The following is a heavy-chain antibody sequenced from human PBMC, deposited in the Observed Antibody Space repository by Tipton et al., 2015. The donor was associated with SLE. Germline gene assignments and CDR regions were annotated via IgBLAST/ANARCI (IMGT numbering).Heavy chain of an antibody. CDR3: ARGATTVTTLDAFDI. CDR2: IYTSGST. Sequence: TLSLTCTVSGGSISSYYWSWIRQPAGKGLEWIGYIYTSGSTNYNPSLKSRVTISVDTSKNQFSLKLSSVTAADTAVYYCARGATTVTTLDAFDIWGQGTMVTVSS. D-gene: IGHD4-17*01. J-gene: IGHJ3*02. CDR1: GGSISSYY. V-gene: IGHV4-4*09.